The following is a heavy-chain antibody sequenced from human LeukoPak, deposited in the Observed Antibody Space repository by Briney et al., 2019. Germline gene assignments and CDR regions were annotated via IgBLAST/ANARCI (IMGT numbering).Heavy chain of an antibody. D-gene: IGHD3-22*01. CDR1: GYSFTSYW. Sequence: GESLKISCKGSGYSFTSYWIGWVRQMPGKGLEWMGIIHPGDSDTRYSPSFQGQVTISADKSISPAYLQWSRLKASDTAMYYCATAPCDSSGYYLFDYWGQGTLVTVSS. J-gene: IGHJ4*02. CDR3: ATAPCDSSGYYLFDY. V-gene: IGHV5-51*01. CDR2: IHPGDSDT.